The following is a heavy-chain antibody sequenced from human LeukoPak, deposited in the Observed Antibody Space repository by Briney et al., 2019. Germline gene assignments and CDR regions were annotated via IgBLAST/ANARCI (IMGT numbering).Heavy chain of an antibody. CDR1: GFTFSNYW. Sequence: PGGSLRLSCAASGFTFSNYWMHCVRQAPGKGVVWVSRINSDGSSTSYADSVKGRLTISRHNAKNTLYLQMNSLRAEDTAVYYCARGGSSSLLFNWFDPWGQGTLVTVSS. D-gene: IGHD6-6*01. CDR2: INSDGSST. CDR3: ARGGSSSLLFNWFDP. J-gene: IGHJ5*02. V-gene: IGHV3-74*01.